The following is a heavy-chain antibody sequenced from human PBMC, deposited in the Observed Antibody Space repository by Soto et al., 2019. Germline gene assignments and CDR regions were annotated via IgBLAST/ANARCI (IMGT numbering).Heavy chain of an antibody. V-gene: IGHV3-53*01. D-gene: IGHD6-13*01. Sequence: PGGSLRLSCAVSGFTVSNNYMSWVRQAPGKGLEWVSVVYSGDFAYYADSVKGRFTTSRDTSTNTVYLHMNSLRVEDTAVYFCAKRQQVVRYRYGMDVWSQGTTVTVSS. CDR2: VYSGDFA. CDR3: AKRQQVVRYRYGMDV. J-gene: IGHJ6*02. CDR1: GFTVSNNY.